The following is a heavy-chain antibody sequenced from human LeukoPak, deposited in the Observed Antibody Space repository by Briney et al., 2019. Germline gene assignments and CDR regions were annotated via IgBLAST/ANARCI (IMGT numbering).Heavy chain of an antibody. CDR2: ISGSGGTT. V-gene: IGHV3-23*01. CDR3: AKGTTYSSAWCDF. J-gene: IGHJ4*02. CDR1: EFTFSSYA. D-gene: IGHD6-19*01. Sequence: GGSLRLSCAASEFTFSSYAMSWVRQAPGKGLEWVSVISGSGGTTYYADSVKGRSTISRDNSKSMLYLQMNSLRVEDTAVYYCAKGTTYSSAWCDFWGQGTLVTVAS.